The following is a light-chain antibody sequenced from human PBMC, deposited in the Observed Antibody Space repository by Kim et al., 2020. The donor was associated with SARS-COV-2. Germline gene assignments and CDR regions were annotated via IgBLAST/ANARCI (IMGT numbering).Light chain of an antibody. V-gene: IGKV1-9*01. J-gene: IGKJ1*01. CDR1: QGISND. CDR2: AAY. Sequence: ASVGDRVTITCRASQGISNDLAWYQQKPGTAPKLLIFAAYTLQSGVPSRFSGSGSGTEFTLTISSLQPEDFATYYCQQLNSYPWTFGQGTKVDIK. CDR3: QQLNSYPWT.